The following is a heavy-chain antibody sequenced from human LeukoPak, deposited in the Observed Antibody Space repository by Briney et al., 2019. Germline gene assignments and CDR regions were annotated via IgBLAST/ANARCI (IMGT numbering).Heavy chain of an antibody. CDR3: ASRLNYDFWSGYIYYFDY. CDR2: INHSGST. Sequence: SETLSLTCAVYGGSFSGYYWSWIRQPPGKGLEWIGEINHSGSTNYNPSLKSRVTISVDTSKNQFSLKLSSVTAADTAVYYCASRLNYDFWSGYIYYFDYWDQGTLVTVSS. CDR1: GGSFSGYY. D-gene: IGHD3-3*01. V-gene: IGHV4-34*01. J-gene: IGHJ4*02.